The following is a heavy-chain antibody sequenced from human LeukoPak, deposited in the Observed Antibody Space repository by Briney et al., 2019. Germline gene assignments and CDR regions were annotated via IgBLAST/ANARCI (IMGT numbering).Heavy chain of an antibody. D-gene: IGHD1-14*01. CDR3: AKDFPLSSPYDHGSDY. V-gene: IGHV3-23*01. CDR1: GFTFSSYA. CDR2: ISGSGGST. Sequence: GGSLRLSCAASGFTFSSYAMSWVRRAPGKGLEWVSAISGSGGSTYYADSVKGRFTISRDNSKNTLYLQMNSLRAEDTAVYYCAKDFPLSSPYDHGSDYWGQGTLVTVSS. J-gene: IGHJ4*02.